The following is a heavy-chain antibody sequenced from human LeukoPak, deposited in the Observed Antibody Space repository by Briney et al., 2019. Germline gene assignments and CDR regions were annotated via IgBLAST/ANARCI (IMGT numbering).Heavy chain of an antibody. Sequence: SETLSLTCTVSGGSISSYYWSWIRQPPGKGLEWIGYIYYSGSTNYNPSLKSRVTISVDTSKNQFSLKLSSVTAADMAVYYCARVLKYCSSTSCYSWFDPWGQGTLVTVSS. CDR1: GGSISSYY. V-gene: IGHV4-59*01. CDR2: IYYSGST. D-gene: IGHD2-2*02. J-gene: IGHJ5*02. CDR3: ARVLKYCSSTSCYSWFDP.